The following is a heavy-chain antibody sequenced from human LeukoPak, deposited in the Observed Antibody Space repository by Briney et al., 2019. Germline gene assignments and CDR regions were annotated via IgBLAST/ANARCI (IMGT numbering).Heavy chain of an antibody. D-gene: IGHD5-12*01. CDR3: ATDGSTPDAFDI. J-gene: IGHJ3*02. CDR2: FDPEDGET. V-gene: IGHV1-24*01. Sequence: ASVKVSCKVSGYTLTELSMHWVRQAPGKGVEWMGGFDPEDGETIYAQKFQGRVTMTEDTSTDTAYMELSSLRSEDTAVYYCATDGSTPDAFDIWGQGTMVTVSS. CDR1: GYTLTELS.